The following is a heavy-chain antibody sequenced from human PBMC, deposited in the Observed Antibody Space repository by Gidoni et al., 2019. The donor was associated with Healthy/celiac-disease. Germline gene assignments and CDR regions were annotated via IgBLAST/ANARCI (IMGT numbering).Heavy chain of an antibody. CDR3: AREGDTAMGGAFDY. J-gene: IGHJ4*02. CDR1: GGSISSGSYY. Sequence: QVQLQESGPGLVKPSQTLSLTCTVSGGSISSGSYYWSWIRQPAGKGLEWIGRIYTSGSTNYNPSLKSRVTISVDTSKNQFSLKLSSVTAADTAVYYCAREGDTAMGGAFDYWGQGTLVTVSS. D-gene: IGHD5-18*01. V-gene: IGHV4-61*02. CDR2: IYTSGST.